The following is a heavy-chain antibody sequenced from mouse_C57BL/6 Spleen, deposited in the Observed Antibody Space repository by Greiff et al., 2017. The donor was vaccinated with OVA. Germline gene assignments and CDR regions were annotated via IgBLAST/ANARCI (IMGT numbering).Heavy chain of an antibody. V-gene: IGHV1-54*01. CDR1: GYAFTNYL. Sequence: VKLQQSGAELVRPGTSVKVSCKASGYAFTNYLIEWVKQRPGQGLEWIGVINPGSGGTNYNEKFKGKATLTADKSSSTAYMQLSSLTSEDSAVYFCARGGYYYGSLDYWGQGTTLTVSS. CDR2: INPGSGGT. D-gene: IGHD1-1*01. CDR3: ARGGYYYGSLDY. J-gene: IGHJ2*01.